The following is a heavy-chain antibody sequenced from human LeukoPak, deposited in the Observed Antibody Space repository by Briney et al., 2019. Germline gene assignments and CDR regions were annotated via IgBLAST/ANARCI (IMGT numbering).Heavy chain of an antibody. CDR2: INHSGST. D-gene: IGHD6-13*01. Sequence: SETLSLTCAVYGGSFSDYFWSWIRQPPGKGLEWIEEINHSGSTNYNPSLKSRVTISVDTSKNHFSLKLSSVTAADTAVYYCARASDSSSPDYWGQGTLVTVSS. CDR3: ARASDSSSPDY. CDR1: GGSFSDYF. V-gene: IGHV4-34*01. J-gene: IGHJ4*02.